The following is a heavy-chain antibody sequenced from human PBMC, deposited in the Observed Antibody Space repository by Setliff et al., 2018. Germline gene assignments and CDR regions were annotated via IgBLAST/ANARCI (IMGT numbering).Heavy chain of an antibody. CDR1: GYSFTNYD. Sequence: ASVKVSCKASGYSFTNYDINWVRQATGQGLEWMGWINPNSGNTDYAQKFQGRVTMTTNTSINTAYMELSSLRFEDTAVYYCAKNTVTSHYYYYYGMDVWGQWTTVTVSS. CDR3: AKNTVTSHYYYYYGMDV. CDR2: INPNSGNT. D-gene: IGHD4-17*01. V-gene: IGHV1-8*02. J-gene: IGHJ6*02.